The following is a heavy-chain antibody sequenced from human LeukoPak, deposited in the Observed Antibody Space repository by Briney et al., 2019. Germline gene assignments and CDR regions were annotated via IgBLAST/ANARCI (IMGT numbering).Heavy chain of an antibody. J-gene: IGHJ4*02. V-gene: IGHV3-21*01. CDR2: ISSSNNYI. Sequence: GGSLRLSCAASGFTFSSYSMNWVRQAPGKGLEWVSFISSSNNYIYYADSVKGRFTISRDNAKDSLYLQMNSLRAKDTAVYYCARVSLGLADYWGQGTLVTVSS. CDR3: ARVSLGLADY. CDR1: GFTFSSYS.